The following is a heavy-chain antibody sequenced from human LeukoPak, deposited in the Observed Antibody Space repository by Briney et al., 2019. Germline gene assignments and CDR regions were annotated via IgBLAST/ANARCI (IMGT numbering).Heavy chain of an antibody. Sequence: GGSLRHSCAASGFTFSSYWMSWVRQAPGKGLEWVANIKQDGSEKYYVDSVKGRFTISRDNAKNSLYLQMNSLRAEDTAVYYCAKGYRGYQRHYYYMDVWGKGTTVTVSS. CDR1: GFTFSSYW. D-gene: IGHD2-2*01. V-gene: IGHV3-7*03. CDR2: IKQDGSEK. J-gene: IGHJ6*03. CDR3: AKGYRGYQRHYYYMDV.